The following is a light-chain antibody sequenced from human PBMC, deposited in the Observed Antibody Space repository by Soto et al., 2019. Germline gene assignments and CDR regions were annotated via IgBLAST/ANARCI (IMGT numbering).Light chain of an antibody. Sequence: QSALTQPASVSGSPGQSITISCSGISPDFGVSWYQHFPGKAPKLLIFEVSNRPSGVSTRFSGSKSGNMAFLTISGLQSGDEGLYHCSSYSSTTTLFGGGTKLTVL. CDR2: EVS. V-gene: IGLV2-14*01. CDR3: SSYSSTTTL. J-gene: IGLJ2*01. CDR1: SPDFGV.